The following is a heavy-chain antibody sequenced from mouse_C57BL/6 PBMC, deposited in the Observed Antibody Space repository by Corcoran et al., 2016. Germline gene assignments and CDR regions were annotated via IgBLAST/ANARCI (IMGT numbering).Heavy chain of an antibody. CDR2: ILPGSGST. J-gene: IGHJ4*01. D-gene: IGHD3-1*01. CDR1: GYTFTGYW. V-gene: IGHV1-9*01. Sequence: QVQLQQSGAELMKPGASVKLSCKATGYTFTGYWIEWVKQRPGHGLEWIGEILPGSGSTNHNEKFKGKATFTADTSSNTAYMQLSSLTTEDSAIYYCARSGAMDYWGQGTSVTVSS. CDR3: ARSGAMDY.